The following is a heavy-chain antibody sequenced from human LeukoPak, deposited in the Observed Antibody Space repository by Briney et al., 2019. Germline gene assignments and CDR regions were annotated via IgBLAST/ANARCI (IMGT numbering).Heavy chain of an antibody. J-gene: IGHJ6*02. D-gene: IGHD4-17*01. CDR2: ISSSSIYT. V-gene: IGHV3-11*06. CDR3: ARRATVTYHGMDV. CDR1: GFALSDYY. Sequence: GGSLRLSCAASGFALSDYYMSWIRQAPGKGLEWVSYISSSSIYTNYADSVKGRFTISRDNAKNSLYLQMNSLRGEDTAVYYCARRATVTYHGMDVWGQGTTVTVSS.